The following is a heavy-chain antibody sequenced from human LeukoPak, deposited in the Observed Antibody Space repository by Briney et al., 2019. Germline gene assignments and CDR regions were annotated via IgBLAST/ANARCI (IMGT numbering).Heavy chain of an antibody. J-gene: IGHJ6*03. CDR2: ISSSSSYI. V-gene: IGHV3-21*01. CDR3: ARDGIAAAGTYYYYYMDV. Sequence: GRSLRLSCAASGFTFSSYGMHWVRQAPGKGLEWVSSISSSSSYIYYADSVKGRFTISRDNAKNSLYLQMNSLRAEDTAVYYCARDGIAAAGTYYYYYMDVWGKGTTVTVSS. D-gene: IGHD6-13*01. CDR1: GFTFSSYG.